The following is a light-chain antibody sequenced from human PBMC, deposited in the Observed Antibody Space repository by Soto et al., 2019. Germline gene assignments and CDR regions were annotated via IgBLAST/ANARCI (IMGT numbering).Light chain of an antibody. J-gene: IGKJ1*01. Sequence: IQMPQSPSSLSASIGDRVTITCRASQSISYYLCWYQHKPGKAPKVLICGASSLQSGVPSRFSGSESGTDFSLTISSLQPEDFATYYCQQTYSPPWTFGQGTKVDIK. CDR3: QQTYSPPWT. CDR1: QSISYY. V-gene: IGKV1-39*01. CDR2: GAS.